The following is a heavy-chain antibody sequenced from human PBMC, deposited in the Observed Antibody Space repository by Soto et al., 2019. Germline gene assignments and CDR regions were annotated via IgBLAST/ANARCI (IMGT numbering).Heavy chain of an antibody. CDR3: ATDRSGYDFSFWFDP. J-gene: IGHJ5*02. CDR2: INPNSGGT. Sequence: ASVKVSCKASGYTFTGYSMHWVRQAPGQGLEWMGWINPNSGGTNYAQKFQGWVTMTRDTSTDTAYMELSSLRSEDTAVYYCATDRSGYDFSFWFDPWGQGTLVTVSS. V-gene: IGHV1-2*04. CDR1: GYTFTGYS. D-gene: IGHD5-12*01.